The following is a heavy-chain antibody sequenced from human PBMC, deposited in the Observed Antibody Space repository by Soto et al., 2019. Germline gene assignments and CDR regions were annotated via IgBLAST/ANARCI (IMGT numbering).Heavy chain of an antibody. CDR1: GYAFTTYG. D-gene: IGHD1-1*01. CDR2: ISADNGNT. CDR3: ARGRYGDY. J-gene: IGHJ4*02. Sequence: QVHLVQSGAEVKKPGASVKVSCKGSGYAFTTYGISWVRQAPGQGLEWMGWISADNGNTNYAQKLQGRVTVTRDTPTSTAYMELRSLRSDDTAVYYCARGRYGDYSGQGALVTVSS. V-gene: IGHV1-18*01.